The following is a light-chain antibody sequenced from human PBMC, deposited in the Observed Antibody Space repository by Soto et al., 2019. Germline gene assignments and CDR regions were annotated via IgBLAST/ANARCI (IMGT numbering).Light chain of an antibody. CDR1: SSDVGTYEY. CDR2: DVS. V-gene: IGLV2-14*03. Sequence: QSALTHPASVSGSPGQSITISCTGTSSDVGTYEYVSWYQHHPGKAPKLMIYDVSNRPSGVSDRFSGSKSGNTASLTISGLQAEDEADYYCSSYASNGDVLFGGGTKVTVL. J-gene: IGLJ2*01. CDR3: SSYASNGDVL.